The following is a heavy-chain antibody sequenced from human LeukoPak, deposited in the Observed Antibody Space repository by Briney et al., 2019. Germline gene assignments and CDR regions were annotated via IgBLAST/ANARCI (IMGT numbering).Heavy chain of an antibody. CDR3: ARVYTFGSGWSNWFDP. J-gene: IGHJ5*02. V-gene: IGHV3-53*05. CDR2: IYSGGST. D-gene: IGHD6-19*01. CDR1: GFTVSSNY. Sequence: PGGSLRLSCAASGFTVSSNYMSWVRQAPGKGLEWVSVIYSGGSTYYADSVKGRFTISRDNSKNTLYLQMNSLGAEDTAVYYCARVYTFGSGWSNWFDPWGQGTLVTVSS.